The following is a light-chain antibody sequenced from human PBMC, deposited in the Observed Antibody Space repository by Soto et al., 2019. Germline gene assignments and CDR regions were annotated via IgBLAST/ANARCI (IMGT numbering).Light chain of an antibody. V-gene: IGLV2-14*01. CDR3: SSYTSSSTYV. Sequence: QSALTQPASVSGSPGQSITISCTGTSSDVGDYNYVSWYQHHPGKAPKLMIYEVSNRPSGVSNRFSGSKSGNTASLTISGLQAEDEADYYCSSYTSSSTYVFGIGTKLTVL. J-gene: IGLJ1*01. CDR2: EVS. CDR1: SSDVGDYNY.